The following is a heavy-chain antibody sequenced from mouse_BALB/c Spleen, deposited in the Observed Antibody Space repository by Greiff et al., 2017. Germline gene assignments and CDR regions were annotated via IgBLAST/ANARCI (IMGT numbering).Heavy chain of an antibody. Sequence: VQLQQSGPELVKPGASVKISCKASGYTFTDYNMHWVKQSHGKSLEWIGYIYPYNGGTGYNQKFKSKATLTVDNSSSTAYMELRSLTSEDSAVYYCAKGYDDWYFDVWGAGTTVTVSS. D-gene: IGHD2-14*01. V-gene: IGHV1S29*02. CDR1: GYTFTDYN. CDR2: IYPYNGGT. CDR3: AKGYDDWYFDV. J-gene: IGHJ1*01.